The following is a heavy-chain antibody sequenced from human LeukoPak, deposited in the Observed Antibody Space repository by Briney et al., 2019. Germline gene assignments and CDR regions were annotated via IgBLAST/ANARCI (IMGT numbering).Heavy chain of an antibody. CDR1: GDSISSYY. V-gene: IGHV4-59*01. Sequence: SETLSLTCTVSGDSISSYYWSWIRQPPGKGLEWIGYSYHTGSTNYNPSLKSRVTISVDTSQNQFSLKLSSVTAGDTAVYYCATGYSSTWYYFDYWGQGTLVTVSS. J-gene: IGHJ4*02. CDR2: SYHTGST. CDR3: ATGYSSTWYYFDY. D-gene: IGHD6-13*01.